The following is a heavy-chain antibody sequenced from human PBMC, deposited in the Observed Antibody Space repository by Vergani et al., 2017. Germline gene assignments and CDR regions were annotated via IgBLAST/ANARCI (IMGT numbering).Heavy chain of an antibody. J-gene: IGHJ5*02. CDR2: IYYSGST. V-gene: IGHV4-30-4*08. D-gene: IGHD4-23*01. Sequence: VQLLESGGGSAQPGESLRLSCVASGFTFTAHGLNWVRQAPGKGLEWIGYIYYSGSTYYNPSLKSRVTISVDTSKNQFSLKLSSVTAADTAVYYCARXRTVVTGPDNWFDPWGQGTLVTVSS. CDR1: GFTFTAHG. CDR3: ARXRTVVTGPDNWFDP.